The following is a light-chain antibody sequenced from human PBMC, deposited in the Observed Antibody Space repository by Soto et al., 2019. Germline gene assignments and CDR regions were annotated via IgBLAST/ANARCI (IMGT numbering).Light chain of an antibody. Sequence: QSVLTQPASVSGSPGQSITISCTGTSSDVGGYNSVSWYQQHPGKAPKLIIFEVSNRPSGVSRRFSGSRSGNTASLTISGLQAEDEADYYCSSYTSRTTVFGPGTKLTVL. CDR1: SSDVGGYNS. V-gene: IGLV2-14*01. CDR3: SSYTSRTTV. J-gene: IGLJ1*01. CDR2: EVS.